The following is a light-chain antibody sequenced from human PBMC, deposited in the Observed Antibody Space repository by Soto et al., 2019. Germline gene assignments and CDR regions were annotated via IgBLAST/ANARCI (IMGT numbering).Light chain of an antibody. J-gene: IGKJ5*01. Sequence: EIVLTQPPATLSLSPGERATLSCRASQSVSNNYLAWYQQKPGQAPRLLIYGASTRATGIPARFSGSGSGTEFTLTISSLQSEDFAVYYCQQYNNWPPITFGQGTRLEIK. CDR3: QQYNNWPPIT. CDR2: GAS. V-gene: IGKV3-15*01. CDR1: QSVSNN.